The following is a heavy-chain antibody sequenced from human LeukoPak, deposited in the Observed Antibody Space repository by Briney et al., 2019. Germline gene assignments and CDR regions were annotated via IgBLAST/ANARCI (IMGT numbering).Heavy chain of an antibody. CDR2: ITDSGGST. CDR1: GFSFSSYA. V-gene: IGHV3-23*01. J-gene: IGHJ4*02. D-gene: IGHD3-9*01. CDR3: AKDPTTLFGYFDYFDY. Sequence: PGGSLRLSCAASGFSFSSYAMSWVRQAPGKGLEWVSAITDSGGSTYHADSVKGRFTISRDNSKNTLFLQMNSLRAEDTAVYYCAKDPTTLFGYFDYFDYWGQGTLVTVSS.